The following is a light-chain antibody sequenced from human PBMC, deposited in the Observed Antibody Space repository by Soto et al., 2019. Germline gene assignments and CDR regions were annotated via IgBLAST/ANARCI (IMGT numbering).Light chain of an antibody. CDR1: QTVSSK. CDR2: DTS. Sequence: IGLNKSPVTLSSVPGEKTNLFCRASQTVSSKLAWYQHKPGQAPRLLIYDTSNRATGIPARFSGSGSGTDFTLTISSLEPEDFAVYYCHQRKSWPRTFGQGTKV. J-gene: IGKJ1*01. V-gene: IGKV3-11*01. CDR3: HQRKSWPRT.